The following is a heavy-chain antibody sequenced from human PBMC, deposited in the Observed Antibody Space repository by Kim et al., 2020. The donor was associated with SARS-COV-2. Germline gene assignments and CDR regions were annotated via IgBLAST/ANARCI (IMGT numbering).Heavy chain of an antibody. Sequence: AQKPQGRVTMTTDTSTSTAYMELRSLRSDDTAVYYCARGQTTVTTRPLDYWGQGTLVTVSS. V-gene: IGHV1-18*01. CDR3: ARGQTTVTTRPLDY. D-gene: IGHD4-17*01. J-gene: IGHJ4*02.